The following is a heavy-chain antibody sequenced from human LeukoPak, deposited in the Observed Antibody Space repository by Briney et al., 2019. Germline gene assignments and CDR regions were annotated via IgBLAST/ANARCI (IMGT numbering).Heavy chain of an antibody. J-gene: IGHJ3*02. Sequence: GGSLRLSCAASGFTFSSYAMSWVRQAPGKGLEWVSGISYSGGSTYYADSVKGRFTISRDNSKNTLSLQMNSLRVEDTAVYYCVKDPDPRYCSSTSCSPIWGQGTMVTVSS. V-gene: IGHV3-23*01. CDR3: VKDPDPRYCSSTSCSPI. D-gene: IGHD2-2*01. CDR2: ISYSGGST. CDR1: GFTFSSYA.